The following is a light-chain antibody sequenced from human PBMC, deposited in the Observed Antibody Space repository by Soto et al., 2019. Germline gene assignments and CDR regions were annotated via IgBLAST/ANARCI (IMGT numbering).Light chain of an antibody. J-gene: IGKJ4*01. CDR2: AAS. V-gene: IGKV1-9*01. Sequence: IQLTQSPSSLSASVGDRVTITCRASQAMSTFLAWYQQKPGDPPKLLIYAASTLQRGVPSRFSGRGSGTDFTLIISSLQPEDFATYYCQQLNSFPPTFGGGTKVDIK. CDR3: QQLNSFPPT. CDR1: QAMSTF.